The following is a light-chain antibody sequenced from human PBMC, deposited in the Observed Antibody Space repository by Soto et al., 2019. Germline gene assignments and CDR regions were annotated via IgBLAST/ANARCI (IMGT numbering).Light chain of an antibody. CDR2: LGS. J-gene: IGKJ1*01. V-gene: IGKV2-28*01. Sequence: DMVMTQSPLSLPVTPGEPASISCRSSQSLLHSNGYNYLDWYLQKPGQSPQLLIYLGSNRASGVPDRFSGSGSGTDFTLKISRVEAEDVGVYYCMQALQTPYTFGQGTKV. CDR1: QSLLHSNGYNY. CDR3: MQALQTPYT.